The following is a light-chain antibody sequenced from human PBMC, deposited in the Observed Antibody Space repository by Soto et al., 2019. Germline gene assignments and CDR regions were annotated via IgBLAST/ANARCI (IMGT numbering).Light chain of an antibody. Sequence: QSVLTQPPSASESPGQRVTSSCSGSSSNVGSNAVNWYQQLPGTAPTLLIYSNNERLSGVPDRFSGSKSGTSASLAISGLQSEDEADYYCATWDDSLNGYVFGTGTKVTVL. V-gene: IGLV1-44*01. CDR3: ATWDDSLNGYV. CDR1: SSNVGSNA. J-gene: IGLJ1*01. CDR2: SNN.